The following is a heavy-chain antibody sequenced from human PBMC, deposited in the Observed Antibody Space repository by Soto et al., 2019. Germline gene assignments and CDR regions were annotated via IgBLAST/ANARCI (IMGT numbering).Heavy chain of an antibody. CDR2: IYYSGST. V-gene: IGHV4-59*12. D-gene: IGHD3-22*01. J-gene: IGHJ3*02. Sequence: SETLSLTCTVSGGSISSYYWSWIRQPPGKGLEWIGYIYYSGSTSYNPSLKSRITISVDTSKNQFSLKLSSVTAADTAVYFCARDPRLGVVITGTYAFDIWGQGTMVTVS. CDR3: ARDPRLGVVITGTYAFDI. CDR1: GGSISSYY.